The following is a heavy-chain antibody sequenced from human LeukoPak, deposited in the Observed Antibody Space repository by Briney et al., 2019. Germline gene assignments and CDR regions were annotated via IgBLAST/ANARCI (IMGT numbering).Heavy chain of an antibody. CDR1: GFTFSSYA. Sequence: PGGSLRLSCAASGFTFSSYAMSWVRQAPGKGLEWVSAISGSGGSTYYADSVKGRFTISRDNSKNTLYLQMNSLRAEDTAVYYCARSLLRSGWKRWAFDYWGQGTLVTVSS. J-gene: IGHJ4*02. V-gene: IGHV3-23*01. D-gene: IGHD6-19*01. CDR2: ISGSGGST. CDR3: ARSLLRSGWKRWAFDY.